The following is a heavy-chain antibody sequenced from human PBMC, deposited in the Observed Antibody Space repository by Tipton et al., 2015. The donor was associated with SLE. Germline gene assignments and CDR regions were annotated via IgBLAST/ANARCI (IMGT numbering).Heavy chain of an antibody. CDR2: IYTSGST. V-gene: IGHV4-61*09. J-gene: IGHJ4*02. CDR3: ARGGAFDY. D-gene: IGHD1-26*01. CDR1: GGSISSGSYY. Sequence: TLSLTCTVSGGSISSGSYYWSWIRQPAGKGLEWIGHIYTSGSTNYNPSLKSRVTISVDTSKNQFSLKLNSLTAADTAVYYCARGGAFDYWGQGTLVTVSS.